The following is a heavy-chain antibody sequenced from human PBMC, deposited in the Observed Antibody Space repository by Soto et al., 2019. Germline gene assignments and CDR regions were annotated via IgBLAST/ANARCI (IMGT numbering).Heavy chain of an antibody. Sequence: ASVKVSCKASGYIFNNYAMHWVLQAPGQRLEWMGWINGRDGNAEYSQDFQGRVTISIDTSASTAYMELSSLRSEDTAVYYCARGGYCIGTRCPGRFDPWGQGTLVTVSS. V-gene: IGHV1-3*01. CDR3: ARGGYCIGTRCPGRFDP. D-gene: IGHD2-2*01. CDR1: GYIFNNYA. J-gene: IGHJ5*02. CDR2: INGRDGNA.